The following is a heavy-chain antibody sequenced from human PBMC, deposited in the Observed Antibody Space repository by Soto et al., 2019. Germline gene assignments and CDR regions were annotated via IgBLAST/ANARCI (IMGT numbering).Heavy chain of an antibody. V-gene: IGHV3-23*01. D-gene: IGHD3-3*01. CDR3: AKRSFDFWTGDNFYFDY. Sequence: WGSLRLSCAASGFTFSNYAMTCFRHSPFECFEWVSAISGNGVTTYYADSVKGRFTISRDNSKNTLHLQMNSLRAEDTAVYYCAKRSFDFWTGDNFYFDYWGQGTLVTVSS. J-gene: IGHJ4*02. CDR1: GFTFSNYA. CDR2: ISGNGVTT.